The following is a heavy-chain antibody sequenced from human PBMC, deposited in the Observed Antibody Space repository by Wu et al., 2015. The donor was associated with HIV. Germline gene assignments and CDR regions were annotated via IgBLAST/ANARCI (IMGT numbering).Heavy chain of an antibody. J-gene: IGHJ4*02. V-gene: IGHV1-46*03. CDR2: INPSGGST. Sequence: QVQLVQSGAEVKKPGASVKVSCKASGYTFTSYYMHWVRQAPGQGLEWMGIINPSGGSTSYAQKFQGRVTMTRDTSTSTVYMELSSLRSEDTAVYYCAREPQQLSPGIAAAGTANHFDYWGQGTLVTVSS. CDR1: GYTFTSYY. CDR3: AREPQQLSPGIAAAGTANHFDY. D-gene: IGHD6-13*01.